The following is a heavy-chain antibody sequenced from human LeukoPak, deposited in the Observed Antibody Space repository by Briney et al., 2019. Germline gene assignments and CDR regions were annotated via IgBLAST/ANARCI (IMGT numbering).Heavy chain of an antibody. CDR1: GFTFSDYY. CDR3: ARDGEWLGRRYYYMDV. CDR2: ISSSGSTI. V-gene: IGHV3-11*01. D-gene: IGHD3-10*01. Sequence: GGSLRLSCAASGFTFSDYYMSWIRPAPGKGLEWVSYISSSGSTIYYADSVKGRFTVSRDNAKNSLYLQMNSLRAEDTAVYYCARDGEWLGRRYYYMDVWGKGTTVTVSS. J-gene: IGHJ6*03.